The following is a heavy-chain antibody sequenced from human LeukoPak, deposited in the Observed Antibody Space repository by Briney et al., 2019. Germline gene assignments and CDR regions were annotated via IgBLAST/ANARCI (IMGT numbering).Heavy chain of an antibody. CDR3: ARSSDSSGYHAYYYYYGMDV. J-gene: IGHJ6*02. D-gene: IGHD3-22*01. Sequence: SVMVSCKASGGTFSSYAISWVRQAPGQGLEWMGGIIPIFGTANYAQKFQGRVTITADESTSTAYMELSSLRSEDTAVYYCARSSDSSGYHAYYYYYGMDVWGQGATVTVSS. V-gene: IGHV1-69*13. CDR2: IIPIFGTA. CDR1: GGTFSSYA.